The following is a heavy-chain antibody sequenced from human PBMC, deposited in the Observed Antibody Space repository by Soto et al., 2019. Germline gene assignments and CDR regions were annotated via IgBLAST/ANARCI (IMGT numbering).Heavy chain of an antibody. Sequence: VGSLRLSCGVSGGIFSDYAMSWVRHSPGKGLEWVSGISGSGGSTYYAASVKGRFTISRDNSNNTLFLQMSGLRADDAAVYYCAKRKWDYHGSAFDTWGQGTMVTV. CDR2: ISGSGGST. D-gene: IGHD1-26*01. J-gene: IGHJ3*02. V-gene: IGHV3-23*01. CDR1: GGIFSDYA. CDR3: AKRKWDYHGSAFDT.